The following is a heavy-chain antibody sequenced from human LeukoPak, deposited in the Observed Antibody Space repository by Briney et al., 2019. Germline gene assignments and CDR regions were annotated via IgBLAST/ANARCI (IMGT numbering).Heavy chain of an antibody. CDR3: AGLYTSKSNY. J-gene: IGHJ4*02. D-gene: IGHD2-2*02. V-gene: IGHV4-59*12. Sequence: NTSETLSLTCTVSGGSISSYYWSWIRQPPGKGLEWIGYIYYSGSTNYNPSLKSRVTISVDTSKNQFSLKLSSVTAADTAVYYCAGLYTSKSNYWGQGTLVTVSS. CDR1: GGSISSYY. CDR2: IYYSGST.